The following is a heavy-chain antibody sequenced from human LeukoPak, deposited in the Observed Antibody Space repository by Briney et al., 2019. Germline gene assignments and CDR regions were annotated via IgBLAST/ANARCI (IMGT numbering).Heavy chain of an antibody. V-gene: IGHV1-18*01. CDR1: GYTFITSG. D-gene: IGHD6-13*01. J-gene: IGHJ6*02. CDR3: AREGGGSLEAAAGDYYYYGMDV. Sequence: GASVNVSCKASGYTFITSGITWVRQAPGHGLKWMGWISPFNGKTRFAEEFQDRLTMTTDTPTRTAYMVLRSLRSDDTAVYYCAREGGGSLEAAAGDYYYYGMDVWGQGTTVTVSS. CDR2: ISPFNGKT.